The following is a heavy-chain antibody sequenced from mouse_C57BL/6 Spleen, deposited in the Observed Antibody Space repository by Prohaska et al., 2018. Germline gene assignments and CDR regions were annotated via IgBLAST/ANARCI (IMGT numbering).Heavy chain of an antibody. Sequence: AIDPETGGTAYNQKFKGKAILTADKSSSTAYMELRSLTSEDSAVYYCTRSRPHYYGSAWFAYWGQGALVTVSA. D-gene: IGHD1-1*01. J-gene: IGHJ3*01. CDR2: IDPETGGT. V-gene: IGHV1-15*01. CDR3: TRSRPHYYGSAWFAY.